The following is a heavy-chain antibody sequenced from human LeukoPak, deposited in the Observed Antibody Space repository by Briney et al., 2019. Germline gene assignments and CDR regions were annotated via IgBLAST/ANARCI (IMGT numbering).Heavy chain of an antibody. J-gene: IGHJ4*02. CDR3: ARSAGLKSTYYDYVWGSYRYPFDFDY. CDR2: INPNSGGT. Sequence: ASVKVSCRASGYTFTCYYMHWVRQAPGQGLEWMGWINPNSGGTNYAQKFQGRVTMTRDTSISTAYMELSRLRSDDTAVYYCARSAGLKSTYYDYVWGSYRYPFDFDYWGQGTLVTVSS. V-gene: IGHV1-2*02. CDR1: GYTFTCYY. D-gene: IGHD3-16*02.